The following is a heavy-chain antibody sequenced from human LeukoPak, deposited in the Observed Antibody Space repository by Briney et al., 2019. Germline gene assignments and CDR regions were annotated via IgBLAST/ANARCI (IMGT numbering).Heavy chain of an antibody. J-gene: IGHJ3*02. CDR3: AGSMVRGVLEAFDI. Sequence: ASVKVSCKASGYTLTSYDINWVRQATGQGLEWMGWISAYNGNTNYAQKLQGRVTMTTDTSTSTAYMELRSLRSDDTAVYYCAGSMVRGVLEAFDIWGQGTMVTVSS. V-gene: IGHV1-18*01. CDR1: GYTLTSYD. CDR2: ISAYNGNT. D-gene: IGHD3-10*01.